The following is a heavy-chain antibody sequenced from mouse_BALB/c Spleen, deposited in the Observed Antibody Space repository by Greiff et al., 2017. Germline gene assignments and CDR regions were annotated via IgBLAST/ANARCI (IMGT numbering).Heavy chain of an antibody. CDR3: VYDYDAWFAY. Sequence: VQLKESGAELVKPGASVKLSCTASGFNIKDTYMHWVKQRPEQGLEWIGRIDPANGNTKYDPKFQGKATITADTSSNTAYLQLSSLTSEDTAVYYCVYDYDAWFAYWGQGTLVTVSA. J-gene: IGHJ3*01. CDR1: GFNIKDTY. D-gene: IGHD2-4*01. V-gene: IGHV14-3*02. CDR2: IDPANGNT.